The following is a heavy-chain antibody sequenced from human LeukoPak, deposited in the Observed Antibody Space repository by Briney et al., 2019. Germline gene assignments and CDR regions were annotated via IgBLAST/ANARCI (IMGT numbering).Heavy chain of an antibody. CDR3: AKDMHGQQLVFLFDP. J-gene: IGHJ5*02. Sequence: PGRSLRLSCAASGFTFDDYAMHWVRQAPGKGLEWVSGISWNSGSIGYADSVKGRFTISRDNAKNSLYLQMNSLRAEDTALYYCAKDMHGQQLVFLFDPWGQGTLVTVSS. CDR2: ISWNSGSI. D-gene: IGHD6-13*01. V-gene: IGHV3-9*01. CDR1: GFTFDDYA.